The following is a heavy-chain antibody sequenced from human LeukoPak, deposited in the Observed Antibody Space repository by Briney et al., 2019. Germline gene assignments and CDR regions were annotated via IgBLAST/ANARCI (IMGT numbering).Heavy chain of an antibody. D-gene: IGHD3-10*01. V-gene: IGHV4-61*02. Sequence: SQTLSLTCTVSGGSISSGTYYWSWIRQPAGKGLEWIGRFYTSGSTNYNPSLKSRVTMSVDTSKNQFSLKLSSVTAADTAVYYCARDAGSWFDPWGQGTLVTVSS. CDR3: ARDAGSWFDP. J-gene: IGHJ5*02. CDR2: FYTSGST. CDR1: GGSISSGTYY.